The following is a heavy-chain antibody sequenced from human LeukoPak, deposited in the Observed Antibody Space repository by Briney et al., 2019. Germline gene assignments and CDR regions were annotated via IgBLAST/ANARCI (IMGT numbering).Heavy chain of an antibody. V-gene: IGHV1-18*01. CDR2: ISAYNGNT. CDR1: GYTFTSYG. D-gene: IGHD2-2*01. J-gene: IGHJ5*02. CDR3: VPFTRYCSSTSCYSWFDP. Sequence: ASAKVSCKASGYTFTSYGISWVRQAPGQGLEWMGWISAYNGNTNYAQKLQGRVTMTTDTSTSTAYMELRSLRSDDTAVYYCVPFTRYCSSTSCYSWFDPWGQGTLVTVSS.